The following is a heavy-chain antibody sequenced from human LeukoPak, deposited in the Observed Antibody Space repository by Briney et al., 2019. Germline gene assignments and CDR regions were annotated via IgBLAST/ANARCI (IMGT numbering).Heavy chain of an antibody. CDR1: GGSISSSSDY. CDR2: IYYSGST. V-gene: IGHV4-39*07. J-gene: IGHJ6*03. D-gene: IGHD7-27*01. CDR3: ARVGTGDRYYYYYMDV. Sequence: SETLSLTCTVSGGSISSSSDYWGWIRQPPGKGLEWIGSIYYSGSTYYNPSLKSRVTISVDTSKNQFSLKLSSVTAADTAVYYCARVGTGDRYYYYYMDVWGKGTTVTVSS.